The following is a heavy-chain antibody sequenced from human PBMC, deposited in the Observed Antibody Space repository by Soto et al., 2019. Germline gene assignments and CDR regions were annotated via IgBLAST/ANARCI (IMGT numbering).Heavy chain of an antibody. CDR3: ARVPRSLTGPYGMDV. CDR2: IYYSGST. V-gene: IGHV4-61*01. D-gene: IGHD1-26*01. J-gene: IGHJ6*02. Sequence: QVQLQESGPGLVKPSETLSLTCSVSGGSVSSGIYYWSWILQPPGKGLEWIGYIYYSGSTKYNPSLKSRVTISVDTSKNQFSLKLSSVTAADTAVYYCARVPRSLTGPYGMDVWGQGTTVTVSS. CDR1: GGSVSSGIYY.